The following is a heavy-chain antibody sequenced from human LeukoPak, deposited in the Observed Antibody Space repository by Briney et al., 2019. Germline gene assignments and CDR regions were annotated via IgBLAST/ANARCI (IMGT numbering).Heavy chain of an antibody. D-gene: IGHD3-10*01. CDR3: VKDDGSGSYYKRGAFNI. CDR2: ITNSGRNT. V-gene: IGHV3-23*05. J-gene: IGHJ3*02. CDR1: GSTFNNFA. Sequence: PGGSLRLSCAASGSTFNNFAMGWVRQAPGKGLEWISGITNSGRNTYYADSVRGRFTVSRDNSKNTVVLQMGSLRHDDTAVYYCVKDDGSGSYYKRGAFNIWGHGTMVKVAS.